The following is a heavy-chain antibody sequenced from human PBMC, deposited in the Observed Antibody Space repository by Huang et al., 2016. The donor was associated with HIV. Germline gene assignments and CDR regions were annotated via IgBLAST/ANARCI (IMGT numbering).Heavy chain of an antibody. CDR3: AQSSMSTLAEDNVISGVDAFDI. CDR1: GVSLSTFGVG. J-gene: IGHJ3*02. D-gene: IGHD3-16*01. CDR2: IYWNDDK. V-gene: IGHV2-5*01. Sequence: QITLKESGLSLVKPTQTLTLTCTVSGVSLSTFGVGVGWIRQPPGTALAWLAIIYWNDDKLYSPALRSRLTTPMDTSKNQVDLRMTNMDPVDTATYHCAQSSMSTLAEDNVISGVDAFDIWGQGTMVTVSS.